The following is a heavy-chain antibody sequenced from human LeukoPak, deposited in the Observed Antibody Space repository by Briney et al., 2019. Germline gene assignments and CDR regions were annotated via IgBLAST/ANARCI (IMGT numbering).Heavy chain of an antibody. D-gene: IGHD1-26*01. CDR1: GFTFSSYA. CDR3: AKEWGYMRGSYEYVFDI. V-gene: IGHV3-23*01. Sequence: GGSLRLSCAASGFTFSSYAMSWVRQAPGKGLEWVATVSESGGSTYYADPVKGRFTISRDNSKNTLYPQMSSLRAEDTAVYYCAKEWGYMRGSYEYVFDIWGQGTMVTVSS. CDR2: VSESGGST. J-gene: IGHJ3*02.